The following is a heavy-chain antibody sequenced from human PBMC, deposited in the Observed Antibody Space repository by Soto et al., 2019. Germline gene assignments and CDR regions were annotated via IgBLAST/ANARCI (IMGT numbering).Heavy chain of an antibody. Sequence: SETLSLTCTVSGGSISSYYWSWIRQPPGKGLEWIGYIYYSGSTNYNPSLKSRVTISVDTSKNQFSLKLSSVTAADTAVYYCARSPSRDGYNNYWGQGTLVTVSS. D-gene: IGHD5-12*01. CDR3: ARSPSRDGYNNY. CDR1: GGSISSYY. CDR2: IYYSGST. V-gene: IGHV4-59*01. J-gene: IGHJ4*02.